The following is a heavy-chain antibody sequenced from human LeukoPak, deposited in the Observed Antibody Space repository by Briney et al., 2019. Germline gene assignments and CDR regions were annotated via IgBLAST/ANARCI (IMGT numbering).Heavy chain of an antibody. CDR3: AKSDWFDP. V-gene: IGHV3-74*01. CDR2: NKYDGSES. CDR1: GFTLSGHW. J-gene: IGHJ5*02. Sequence: GGSLRLSCAASGFTLSGHWMHWFRQPPGKGLAWVSRNKYDGSESYYADSVKGRFTTSRDNAKNTLYLQMNSLRVEDTAVYYCAKSDWFDPWGQGTLVTVSS.